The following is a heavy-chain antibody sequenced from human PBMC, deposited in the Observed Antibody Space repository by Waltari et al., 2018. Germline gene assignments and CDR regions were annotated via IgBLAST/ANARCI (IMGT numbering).Heavy chain of an antibody. CDR3: ARGGGVVRNFDP. CDR1: GGSISSGGYS. CDR2: IYHSGST. Sequence: QLQLQESGPGLVKPSQTLSLTCAVSGGSISSGGYSWSWIRQPPGKGLEWIGYIYHSGSTYYNPSLKSRVTISVDRSKNQFSLKLSSVTAADTAVYYCARGGGVVRNFDPWGQGTLVTVSS. J-gene: IGHJ5*02. D-gene: IGHD2-21*01. V-gene: IGHV4-30-2*01.